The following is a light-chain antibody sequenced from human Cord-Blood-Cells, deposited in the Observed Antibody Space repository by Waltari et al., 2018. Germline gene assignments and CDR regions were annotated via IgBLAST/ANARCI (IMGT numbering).Light chain of an antibody. CDR2: EVS. Sequence: QSALTQPPSAPGSPGQSVTISCTGTSSDVGGSNYVSWYQQHPGKAPKLMIYEVSKRPSGVPDRFSGSKSGNTASLTVSGLQAEDEADYYCSSYAGSNNLVFGTGTKVTVL. CDR3: SSYAGSNNLV. V-gene: IGLV2-8*01. J-gene: IGLJ1*01. CDR1: SSDVGGSNY.